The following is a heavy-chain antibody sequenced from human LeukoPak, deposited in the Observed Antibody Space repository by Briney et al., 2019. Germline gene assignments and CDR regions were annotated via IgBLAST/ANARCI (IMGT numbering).Heavy chain of an antibody. CDR3: AKVEAAGNYFDY. Sequence: PGGSLRLSCAASGFTFSSYGMHWVRQAPGKGLKWVAFIRYDGSNKYYADSVKGRFTISRDNSKNTLYLQMNSLRAEDTAVYYCAKVEAAGNYFDYWGQGTLVTVSS. V-gene: IGHV3-30*02. J-gene: IGHJ4*02. CDR2: IRYDGSNK. D-gene: IGHD6-13*01. CDR1: GFTFSSYG.